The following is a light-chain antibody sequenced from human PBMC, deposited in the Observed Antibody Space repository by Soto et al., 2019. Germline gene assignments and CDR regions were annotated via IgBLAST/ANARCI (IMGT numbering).Light chain of an antibody. CDR1: SNDVGHSSF. V-gene: IGLV2-8*01. CDR3: NAQADNGKHV. CDR2: EVS. Sequence: QSALTQPPSASGSPGQSVTISCTGNSNDVGHSSFISWYQQHAGKGPKLIIYEVSKRPSGVPDRFSGSKSGNTASLSVSGLQDEDEADYFCNAQADNGKHVFGTGTKSPS. J-gene: IGLJ1*01.